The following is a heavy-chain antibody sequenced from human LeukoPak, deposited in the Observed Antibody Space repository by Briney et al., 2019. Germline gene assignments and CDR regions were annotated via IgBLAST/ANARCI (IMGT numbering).Heavy chain of an antibody. D-gene: IGHD2-2*01. CDR2: IYHSGST. J-gene: IGHJ6*02. Sequence: SETLSLTCTVSGDSIGSYFWSWIRQSPGKGLEWIGHIYHSGSTNYNPSLKSRVTISIDTSKNQFSLKLTSVTSADTAVYYCARDGPAYTSRWYDYYYGLDVWGQGNTVTVSS. V-gene: IGHV4-59*01. CDR1: GDSIGSYF. CDR3: ARDGPAYTSRWYDYYYGLDV.